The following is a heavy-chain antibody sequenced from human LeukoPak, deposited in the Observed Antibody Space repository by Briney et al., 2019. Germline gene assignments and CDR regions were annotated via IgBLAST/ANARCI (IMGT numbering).Heavy chain of an antibody. CDR3: ARRRSSYYDSGGYYYLVY. D-gene: IGHD3-22*01. CDR2: INNSGYT. Sequence: PSETLSLTCTVSGGSISSYSWKWIQQSPGKGLEWIENINNSGYTNNNPSLKSRVTISVDTFKNHLSLKLSSVTAADKAVYYCARRRSSYYDSGGYYYLVYWGQGTLVTVSS. J-gene: IGHJ4*02. V-gene: IGHV4-59*01. CDR1: GGSISSYS.